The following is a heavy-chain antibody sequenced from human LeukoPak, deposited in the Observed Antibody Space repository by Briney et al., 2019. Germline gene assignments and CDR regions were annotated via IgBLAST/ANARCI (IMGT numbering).Heavy chain of an antibody. D-gene: IGHD6-13*01. CDR1: GYTFTNYA. V-gene: IGHV1-3*01. Sequence: GASVKVSCKASGYTFTNYAMHWVRQAPGQRLEWMGWINAGNGNTKYSQKFQGRVTITRDTSASTAYMELSSLRSEDTAVYYCARSPRWGAAGTRVGFDYWGQGTLVTVSS. CDR3: ARSPRWGAAGTRVGFDY. J-gene: IGHJ4*02. CDR2: INAGNGNT.